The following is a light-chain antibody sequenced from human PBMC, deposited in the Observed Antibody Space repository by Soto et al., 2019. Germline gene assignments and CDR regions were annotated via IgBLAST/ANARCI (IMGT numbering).Light chain of an antibody. J-gene: IGKJ4*01. CDR1: QSISSW. CDR3: EDYSSSSGLT. CDR2: QAS. Sequence: DIQMTQSPSTLSASVGDRATITCRASQSISSWLAWYQQKPGKAPKLLIFQASSLKSGVPSRFSGSGSATEYTLTISSLQPDDFATYYCEDYSSSSGLTFGGGTKVEIK. V-gene: IGKV1-5*03.